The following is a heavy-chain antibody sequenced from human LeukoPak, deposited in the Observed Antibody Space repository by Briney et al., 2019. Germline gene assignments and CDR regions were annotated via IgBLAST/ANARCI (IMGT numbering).Heavy chain of an antibody. J-gene: IGHJ6*03. V-gene: IGHV3-7*01. CDR2: IKQDGSEK. D-gene: IGHD2-2*01. CDR3: ARRISDIVVVPAVLLYMDV. CDR1: GFTFSSYW. Sequence: GGSLRLSCAASGFTFSSYWMSWVRQAPGKGLEWVANIKQDGSEKYYVDSVKGRFTISRDNAKNSLYLQMNSLRAEDTAVYYCARRISDIVVVPAVLLYMDVWGKGTTVTVSS.